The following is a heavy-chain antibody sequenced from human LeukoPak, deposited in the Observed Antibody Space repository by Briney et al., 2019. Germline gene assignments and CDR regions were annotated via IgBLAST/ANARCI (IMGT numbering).Heavy chain of an antibody. J-gene: IGHJ2*01. CDR2: ISYDGSNK. CDR3: ARDGNDYGAYWYFDV. D-gene: IGHD4/OR15-4a*01. Sequence: GRSLRLSCAASGFTFSSYAMHWVRQAPGKGLEWVAVISYDGSNKYYADSVKGRFTISRDNSKNTLYLQMNSLRAEDTALYYCARDGNDYGAYWYFDVWGRGTLVTVSS. V-gene: IGHV3-30-3*01. CDR1: GFTFSSYA.